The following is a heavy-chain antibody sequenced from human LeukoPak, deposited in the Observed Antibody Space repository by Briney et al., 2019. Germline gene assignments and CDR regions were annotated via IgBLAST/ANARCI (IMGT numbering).Heavy chain of an antibody. CDR2: ISYSGST. D-gene: IGHD7-27*01. V-gene: IGHV4-59*01. Sequence: PSQTLSLTCTVSGDSISSYYWSWIRQPPGKGLEWIGDISYSGSTNYHPSLKSRVTISVDTSKHPFSLKLSSVTAADTAVYYCARGHLPTTYWGAWYFDLWGRGTLVTVSS. CDR3: ARGHLPTTYWGAWYFDL. J-gene: IGHJ2*01. CDR1: GDSISSYY.